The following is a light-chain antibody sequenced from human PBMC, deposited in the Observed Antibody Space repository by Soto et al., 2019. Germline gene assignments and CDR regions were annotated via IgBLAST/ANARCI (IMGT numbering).Light chain of an antibody. CDR2: EVS. V-gene: IGLV2-14*01. CDR3: NSYTGSSTRFV. CDR1: SSDVGAYNN. Sequence: QSVLTQPASVSGSPGQSVTISCTGTSSDVGAYNNVSWYQQHPGKAPKLMIYEVSNRPSGVSNRFSGSKSGNTASLTISGLQAEDEADYYCNSYTGSSTRFVFGTGTKVTVL. J-gene: IGLJ1*01.